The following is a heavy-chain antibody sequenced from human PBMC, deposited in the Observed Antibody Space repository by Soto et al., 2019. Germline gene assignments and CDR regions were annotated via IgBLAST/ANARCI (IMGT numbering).Heavy chain of an antibody. Sequence: SVKVSCKVTVCTLTVLSMHWAPQAPGKGLEWMGGFEPEDGETIYAQNVQGRVTMTEDTSTDTVYMELSSLRSEDTAVYYCATVRTMIVYVGCFDPWGHGTLVTVSS. D-gene: IGHD3-22*01. V-gene: IGHV1-24*01. CDR1: VCTLTVLS. J-gene: IGHJ5*02. CDR2: FEPEDGET. CDR3: ATVRTMIVYVGCFDP.